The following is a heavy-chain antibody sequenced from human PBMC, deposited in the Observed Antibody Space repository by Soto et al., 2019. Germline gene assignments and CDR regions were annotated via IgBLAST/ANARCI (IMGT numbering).Heavy chain of an antibody. CDR3: TTDRISLGAFDI. Sequence: EVQLVESGGGLVKPGGSLRLSCEASGFTFSNAWMNWVRQAPGKGLEWVGRIKSKTDGGTTDYAAPVKGRFTISRDDSKNTLYLQMNSLKTEDTAVYYCTTDRISLGAFDIWGQGTMVTVSS. CDR1: GFTFSNAW. V-gene: IGHV3-15*07. CDR2: IKSKTDGGTT. J-gene: IGHJ3*02. D-gene: IGHD7-27*01.